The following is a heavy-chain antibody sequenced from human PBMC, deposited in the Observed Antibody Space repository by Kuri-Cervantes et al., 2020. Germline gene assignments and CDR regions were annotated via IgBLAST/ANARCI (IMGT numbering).Heavy chain of an antibody. CDR3: ARYSRHARDY. CDR2: IYSGGSA. J-gene: IGHJ4*02. Sequence: GESLKISCAASGFTVSSNYMSWVRQALGKGLEWVSVIYSGGSAYYADSVKGRYTISSDNSKKSLYLQMDSLRVEDTALYYCARYSRHARDYWGQGTLVTVSS. D-gene: IGHD6-6*01. CDR1: GFTVSSNY. V-gene: IGHV3-53*01.